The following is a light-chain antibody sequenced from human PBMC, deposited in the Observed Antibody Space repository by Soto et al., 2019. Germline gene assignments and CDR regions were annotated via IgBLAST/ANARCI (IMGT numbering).Light chain of an antibody. CDR1: GSNIGAGYD. CDR3: SSYTSSSTVV. V-gene: IGLV1-40*01. Sequence: QSVLTQPPSVSGAPGQRVTISCTGSGSNIGAGYDVHWYQQLPGTAPKLLIYGNSNRPSGVPDRFSGSRSGNTASLTISGLQAEDEADYYCSSYTSSSTVVFGGGTKLTVL. CDR2: GNS. J-gene: IGLJ2*01.